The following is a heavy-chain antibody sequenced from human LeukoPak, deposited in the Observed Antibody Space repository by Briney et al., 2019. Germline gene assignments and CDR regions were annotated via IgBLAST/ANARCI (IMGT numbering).Heavy chain of an antibody. Sequence: PGGSLRLSCAASGFTSDDYAMHWVRQAPGKGLEWVSLISGDGGSTYYADSVKGRFTISRDNSKNSLYLQMNSLRTEDTALYYCAKDTDHYGSGSYAFDIWGQGTMVTVSS. CDR3: AKDTDHYGSGSYAFDI. D-gene: IGHD3-10*01. CDR1: GFTSDDYA. J-gene: IGHJ3*02. CDR2: ISGDGGST. V-gene: IGHV3-43*02.